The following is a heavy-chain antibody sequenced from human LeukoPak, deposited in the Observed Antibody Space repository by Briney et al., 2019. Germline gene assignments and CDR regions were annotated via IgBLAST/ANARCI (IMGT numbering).Heavy chain of an antibody. J-gene: IGHJ4*02. D-gene: IGHD3-22*01. CDR1: GFTFSVDG. CDR3: AREVVLSGTSTFDY. V-gene: IGHV3-74*01. Sequence: GGSLRLSCAASGFTFSVDGIHWVRQAPGQGLVSVSRINSDGGGSTTIYADSEKGRFTISRDNAKNTVYLQMNSLRAEDTAVYYCAREVVLSGTSTFDYWGQGTPVTVSS. CDR2: INSDGGGSTT.